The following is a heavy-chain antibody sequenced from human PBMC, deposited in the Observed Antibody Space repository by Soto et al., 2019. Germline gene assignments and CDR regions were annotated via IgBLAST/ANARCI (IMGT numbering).Heavy chain of an antibody. CDR1: GFTFSNYA. J-gene: IGHJ4*02. CDR3: ADTVRYSVRGVFDY. D-gene: IGHD3-10*01. CDR2: ITASGSST. V-gene: IGHV3-23*01. Sequence: WGSLRLSCAASGFTFSNYAMSWFRQAPGKGLEWVSGITASGSSTYYADSVKGRFTISRDNSKNTLYLLMDSLRAEDTAIYYCADTVRYSVRGVFDYWGQGALVTVSS.